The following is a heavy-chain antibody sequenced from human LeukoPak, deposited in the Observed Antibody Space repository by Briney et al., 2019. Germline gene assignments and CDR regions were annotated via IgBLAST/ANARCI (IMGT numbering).Heavy chain of an antibody. J-gene: IGHJ4*02. CDR3: ARVICSGGSCRFDY. V-gene: IGHV4-34*01. CDR1: GGSFSGYY. Sequence: SETLSLTCAVYGGSFSGYYWSWIRQPPGKGLEWIGSIYFSGSTYYNPSLKSRVTISVDTSKNQISLKLSSVTAADTAVYYCARVICSGGSCRFDYWGQGTLVTVSS. CDR2: IYFSGST. D-gene: IGHD2-15*01.